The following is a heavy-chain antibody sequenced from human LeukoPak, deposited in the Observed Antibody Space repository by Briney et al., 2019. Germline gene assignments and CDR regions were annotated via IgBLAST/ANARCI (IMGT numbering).Heavy chain of an antibody. CDR2: IYYSGST. Sequence: SETLSLTRTVSGGSISSGGYYWSWIRQHPGKGLEWIGYIYYSGSTYYNPSLKSRVTISVDTSKNQFSLKLSSVTAADTAVYYCARVLSGVPPGPYYYGMDVWGQGTTVTVSS. CDR3: ARVLSGVPPGPYYYGMDV. J-gene: IGHJ6*02. V-gene: IGHV4-31*03. CDR1: GGSISSGGYY. D-gene: IGHD1-14*01.